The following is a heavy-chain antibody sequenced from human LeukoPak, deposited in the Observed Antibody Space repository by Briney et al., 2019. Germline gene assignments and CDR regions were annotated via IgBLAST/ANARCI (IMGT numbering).Heavy chain of an antibody. Sequence: GGSLRLSCAPSGFTFGDYAMSWFRQAPGKGVEGVGFIRSKIYGGAIEYAASVKGRFTISRDDCKSSAYLQMNSLRTEDTGLYYCARDQLDGDPGNYYYYYIDVWGQGTTVTVPS. V-gene: IGHV3-49*03. CDR3: ARDQLDGDPGNYYYYYIDV. D-gene: IGHD4-17*01. J-gene: IGHJ6*03. CDR2: IRSKIYGGAI. CDR1: GFTFGDYA.